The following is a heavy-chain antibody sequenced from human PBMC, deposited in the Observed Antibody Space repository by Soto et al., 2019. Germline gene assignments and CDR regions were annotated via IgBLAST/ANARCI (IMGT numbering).Heavy chain of an antibody. Sequence: PSETLSLTCTVSGGSVSSGSYYWSWIRQPPGKGLEWIGHIYNSGSTNYNPSLKSRVIISVDTSKNQFSLKLSSVTAADTAVFYCARAGSYYNSSDYYRYFLHWGQGTLVTVSS. V-gene: IGHV4-61*01. J-gene: IGHJ1*01. D-gene: IGHD3-22*01. CDR1: GGSVSSGSYY. CDR3: ARAGSYYNSSDYYRYFLH. CDR2: IYNSGST.